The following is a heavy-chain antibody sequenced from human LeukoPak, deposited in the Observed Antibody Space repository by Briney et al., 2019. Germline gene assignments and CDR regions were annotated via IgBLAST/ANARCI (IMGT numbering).Heavy chain of an antibody. CDR1: GGSISSGSYY. CDR2: IYTSGST. CDR3: ARSQYDSSGLLL. Sequence: SETLSLTCTVSGGSISSGSYYWSWIRQPAGKGLEWIGRIYTSGSTNYNPSLKSRVTISVDTSKNQFSLKLSSVTAADTAVYYCARSQYDSSGLLLWGQGNLVSVSS. V-gene: IGHV4-61*02. J-gene: IGHJ4*02. D-gene: IGHD3-22*01.